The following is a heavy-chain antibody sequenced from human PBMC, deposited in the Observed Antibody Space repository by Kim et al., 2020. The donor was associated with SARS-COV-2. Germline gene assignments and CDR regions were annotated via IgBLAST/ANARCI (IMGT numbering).Heavy chain of an antibody. D-gene: IGHD4-17*01. CDR2: ISGSGGST. V-gene: IGHV3-23*01. J-gene: IGHJ4*02. CDR3: AKILSKAVTTRTSPFDY. Sequence: GGSLRLSCAASGFTFSSYAMSWVRQAPGKGLEWVSAISGSGGSTYYADSVKGRFTISRDNSKNTLYLQMNSLRAEDTAVYYCAKILSKAVTTRTSPFDYWGQGTLVTVSS. CDR1: GFTFSSYA.